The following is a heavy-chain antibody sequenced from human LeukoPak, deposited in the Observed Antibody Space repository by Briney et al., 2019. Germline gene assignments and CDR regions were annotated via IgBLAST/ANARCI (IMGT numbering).Heavy chain of an antibody. V-gene: IGHV3-74*01. J-gene: IGHJ4*02. CDR3: ARVEDYDILTGFDY. D-gene: IGHD3-9*01. CDR2: IHSDGSSI. CDR1: GFTFSSYW. Sequence: GGSLRLSCTASGFTFSSYWMHWVRQAPGKGLVWVARIHSDGSSIIYADSVKGRFTISRDNAKNTLYLQMNSLRAEDTAVYYCARVEDYDILTGFDYWGQGTLVTVSS.